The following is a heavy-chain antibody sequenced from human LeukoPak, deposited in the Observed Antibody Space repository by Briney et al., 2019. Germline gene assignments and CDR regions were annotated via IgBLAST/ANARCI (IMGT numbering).Heavy chain of an antibody. CDR1: GYSISSGYY. CDR2: INHSGST. V-gene: IGHV4-38-2*02. CDR3: ARRYSSSSPARD. Sequence: SETLSLTCTVSGYSISSGYYWGWIRQPPGKGLEWIGSINHSGSTYYNPSLKSRVTISVDTSKNQFSLKLSSVTAADTAVYYCARRYSSSSPARDWGQGTLVTVSS. D-gene: IGHD6-6*01. J-gene: IGHJ4*02.